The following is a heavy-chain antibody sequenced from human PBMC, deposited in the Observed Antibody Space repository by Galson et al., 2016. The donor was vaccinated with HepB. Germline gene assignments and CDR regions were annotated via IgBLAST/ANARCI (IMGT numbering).Heavy chain of an antibody. J-gene: IGHJ4*02. CDR2: IFAGDSDT. Sequence: QSGAEVKKPGESLKISCKDSGYRFTSQWIGWVRQMPGKGLELMGIIFAGDSDTRYNPSFQGQVTISVDKSNTTAYLQWSSLKASDTAMYYCGRRKGTDFGFEYWGQGTLVTVSS. D-gene: IGHD4-17*01. CDR3: GRRKGTDFGFEY. CDR1: GYRFTSQW. V-gene: IGHV5-51*01.